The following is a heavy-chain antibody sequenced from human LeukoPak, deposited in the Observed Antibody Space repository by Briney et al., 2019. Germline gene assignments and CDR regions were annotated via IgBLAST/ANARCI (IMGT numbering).Heavy chain of an antibody. CDR1: GLTFSTYA. V-gene: IGHV3-21*01. Sequence: KSGGSLRLSCTASGLTFSTYALSWVRQAPGKGLEWVSSISSSCSYIYYADSVKGRFTISRDNAKNSLYLQMNSLRAEDTAVYYCARDPSSSWPEPDYWGQGTLVTVSS. CDR2: ISSSCSYI. CDR3: ARDPSSSWPEPDY. J-gene: IGHJ4*02. D-gene: IGHD6-13*01.